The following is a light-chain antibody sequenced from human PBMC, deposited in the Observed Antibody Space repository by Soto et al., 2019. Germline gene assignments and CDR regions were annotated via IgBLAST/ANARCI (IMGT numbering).Light chain of an antibody. V-gene: IGLV2-14*01. J-gene: IGLJ1*01. CDR3: SSYTSSSTLDV. CDR2: DVS. CDR1: SSDVGGYNY. Sequence: QSALTQPASVSGSPGQSITISCTGTSSDVGGYNYVSWYQQHPGKAPKLMIYDVSNRPSGVSNRFSGSKSGNTASLTISGLQAEDEADYSCSSYTSSSTLDVFGTGTKLNVL.